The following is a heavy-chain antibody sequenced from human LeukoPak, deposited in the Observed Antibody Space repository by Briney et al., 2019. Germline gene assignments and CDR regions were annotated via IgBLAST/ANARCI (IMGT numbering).Heavy chain of an antibody. CDR2: ISAYNGNT. CDR1: GYTFTSYG. Sequence: ASVKVSCKASGYTFTSYGISWVRQAPGQGLEWMGWISAYNGNTNYAQKLQGRVTMTTDTSTSTAYMELRSLRSDDTAVYYCARGTYRPYYYDSSGLGDYYYYMDVWGKGTTVTVSS. J-gene: IGHJ6*03. D-gene: IGHD3-22*01. CDR3: ARGTYRPYYYDSSGLGDYYYYMDV. V-gene: IGHV1-18*01.